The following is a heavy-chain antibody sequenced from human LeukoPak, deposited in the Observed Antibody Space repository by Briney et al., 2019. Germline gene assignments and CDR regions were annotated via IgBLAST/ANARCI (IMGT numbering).Heavy chain of an antibody. CDR2: IYSGGST. V-gene: IGHV3-66*01. D-gene: IGHD2-2*01. J-gene: IGHJ4*02. CDR1: GFTVSNNY. Sequence: GGSLRLSCAASGFTVSNNYMTWVRQAPGKGLEWVSLIYSGGSTYYADSVKGRFTISRDNSKNTVYLQMNSLRAEDTAVYYCAKDVPAAYFDYWGQGTLVTVSS. CDR3: AKDVPAAYFDY.